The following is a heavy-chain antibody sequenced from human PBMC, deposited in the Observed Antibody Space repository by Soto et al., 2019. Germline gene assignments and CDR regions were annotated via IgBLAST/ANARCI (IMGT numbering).Heavy chain of an antibody. CDR2: INASDGNT. CDR3: ASFSKVYYYYGMDV. Sequence: ASVKVSCTASGYTFTNYYVHWVRQAPGQRLEWMGIINASDGNTKYAQKFQGRVTITRDTSASTAYMELSSLRSEDTAVYYCASFSKVYYYYGMDVWGQGTTVTVSS. CDR1: GYTFTNYY. J-gene: IGHJ6*02. V-gene: IGHV1-46*01.